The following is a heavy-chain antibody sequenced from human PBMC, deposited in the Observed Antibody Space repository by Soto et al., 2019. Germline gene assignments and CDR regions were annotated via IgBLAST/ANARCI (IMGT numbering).Heavy chain of an antibody. Sequence: GGSLRLSCAASGFTFSSYGMHWVRQAPGKGLEWVAVIWYDGSNKYYADSVKGRFTISRDNSKNTLYLQMNGLRAEDTAVYYCARLSYCSGGSCYYFDYWGQGTLVTVSS. CDR1: GFTFSSYG. J-gene: IGHJ4*02. D-gene: IGHD2-15*01. V-gene: IGHV3-33*01. CDR2: IWYDGSNK. CDR3: ARLSYCSGGSCYYFDY.